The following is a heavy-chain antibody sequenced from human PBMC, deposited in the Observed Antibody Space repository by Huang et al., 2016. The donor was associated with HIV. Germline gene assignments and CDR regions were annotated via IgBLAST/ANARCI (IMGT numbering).Heavy chain of an antibody. CDR2: INHNGNR. D-gene: IGHD3-10*01. CDR1: GGAFRGSS. J-gene: IGHJ4*02. Sequence: QVQLKQWGAGLLKPSETLSLTCAVYGGAFRGSSWTWIRPFPEKGLGWIGDINHNGNRIYNPSLSARVTISTDTSKNHFSLHLTSVTAADTALYYCARGFNYYASDNLGVYYFDSWGLGTLVTVSP. V-gene: IGHV4-34*02. CDR3: ARGFNYYASDNLGVYYFDS.